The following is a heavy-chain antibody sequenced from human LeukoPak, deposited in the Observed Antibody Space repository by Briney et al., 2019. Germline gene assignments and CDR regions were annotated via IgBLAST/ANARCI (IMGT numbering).Heavy chain of an antibody. V-gene: IGHV4-4*07. D-gene: IGHD2-15*01. CDR3: ARDRIVGYCTGGSCYGPIDY. Sequence: SETLSLTCTVSGGSISSYYWSWIRQPAGKGLEWIGRICASGSTNYSPSLKSRVTMSVDMSKNQFSLKLNPVTAADTAVYYCARDRIVGYCTGGSCYGPIDYWGQGTLVTVSS. CDR1: GGSISSYY. CDR2: ICASGST. J-gene: IGHJ4*02.